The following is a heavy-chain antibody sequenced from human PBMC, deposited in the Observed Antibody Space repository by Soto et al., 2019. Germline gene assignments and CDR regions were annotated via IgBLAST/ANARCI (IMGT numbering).Heavy chain of an antibody. CDR3: AREVVGATTGLDY. V-gene: IGHV4-39*02. CDR1: AGSISSSSYY. D-gene: IGHD1-26*01. J-gene: IGHJ4*02. Sequence: PSETLCLTCTVSAGSISSSSYYWGWIRQHPGKGLEWIGSIYYSGSTYYNPSLKSRVTISVDTSKNQFSLKLSSVTAADTAVYYCAREVVGATTGLDYWGQGTLVTVSS. CDR2: IYYSGST.